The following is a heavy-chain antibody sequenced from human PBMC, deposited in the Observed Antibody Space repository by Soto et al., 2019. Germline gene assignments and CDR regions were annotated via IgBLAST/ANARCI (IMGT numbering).Heavy chain of an antibody. CDR3: ARLGTRPFDN. CDR2: MNPDSGNT. CDR1: GYTFTSYD. Sequence: QVQLVQSGAEVKKPGASVKVSCTASGYTFTSYDINWVRQATGQGLEWMGWMNPDSGNTGYAQKFQGRVTMTRDTSISTAYMELSSLRADDTAVYYCARLGTRPFDNWGQGTLVTVSS. V-gene: IGHV1-8*01. D-gene: IGHD2-8*01. J-gene: IGHJ4*02.